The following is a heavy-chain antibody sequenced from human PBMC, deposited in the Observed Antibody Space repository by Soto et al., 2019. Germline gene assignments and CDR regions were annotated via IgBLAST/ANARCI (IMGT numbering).Heavy chain of an antibody. J-gene: IGHJ4*02. CDR3: ARGHDTTVTVYYFDY. CDR2: INPNSGGT. V-gene: IGHV1-2*04. D-gene: IGHD4-17*01. Sequence: ASVKVSCKASGYTFTGYYMHWVRQAPGQGLEWMGWINPNSGGTNYAQKFQGWVTMTRDTSISTAYMELSRLRSDDTAVYYCARGHDTTVTVYYFDYWGQGTPVTVSS. CDR1: GYTFTGYY.